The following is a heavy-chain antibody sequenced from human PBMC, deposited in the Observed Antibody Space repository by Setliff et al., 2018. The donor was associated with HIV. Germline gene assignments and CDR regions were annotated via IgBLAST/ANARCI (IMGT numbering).Heavy chain of an antibody. V-gene: IGHV3-30*02. CDR1: GFTFNNYG. CDR3: AKISGTFRYIDC. Sequence: GGSLRLSCAASGFTFNNYGMHWVRQAPGKGLEWVAFIRYDAATKYYADSVEGRFTISRDNSKNTLYLQMSSLRAEDTAMYYCAKISGTFRYIDCWGQGNLVTVS. J-gene: IGHJ4*02. D-gene: IGHD1-20*01. CDR2: IRYDAATK.